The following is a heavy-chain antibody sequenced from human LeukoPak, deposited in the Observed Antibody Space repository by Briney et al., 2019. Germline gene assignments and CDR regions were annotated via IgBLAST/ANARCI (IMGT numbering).Heavy chain of an antibody. J-gene: IGHJ6*03. CDR2: MNPNSGNT. V-gene: IGHV1-8*01. Sequence: ASVKVSCKASGYTFTSYDINWVRQATGQGLEWMGWMNPNSGNTGYAQKFQGRVNMTRNTSISTAYMELSSLRSEDTAVYYCARVSQHNYYDSSGPYYYYYYMDVWGKGTTVTVSS. CDR3: ARVSQHNYYDSSGPYYYYYYMDV. CDR1: GYTFTSYD. D-gene: IGHD3-22*01.